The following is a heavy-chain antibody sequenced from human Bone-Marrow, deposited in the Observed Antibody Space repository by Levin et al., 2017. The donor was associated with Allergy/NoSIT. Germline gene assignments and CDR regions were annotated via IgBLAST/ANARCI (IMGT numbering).Heavy chain of an antibody. Sequence: SQTLSLTCTVSGGSIDSADYYWTWIRQPPGKGLEWIGFIYYSGVTYFNPSLKGRGDIALDTSKNQFSLRLSSVSVADTAVYYCAGTSTGADYGDYDAGYQFGYWGQGTLVTVAS. CDR2: IYYSGVT. J-gene: IGHJ4*02. CDR1: GGSIDSADYY. CDR3: AGTSTGADYGDYDAGYQFGY. D-gene: IGHD4-17*01. V-gene: IGHV4-30-4*01.